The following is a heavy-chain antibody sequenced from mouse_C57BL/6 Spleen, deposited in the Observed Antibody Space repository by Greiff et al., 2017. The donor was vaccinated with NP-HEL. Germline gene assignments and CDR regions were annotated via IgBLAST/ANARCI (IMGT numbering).Heavy chain of an antibody. CDR1: GYSITSGYY. CDR2: ISYDGSN. Sequence: EVKLQESGPGLVKPSQSLSLTCSVTGYSITSGYYWNWIRQFPGNKLEWMGYISYDGSNNYNPSLKNRISITRDTSKNQFFLKLNSVTTEDTATYDCARDLDGYPFAYWGQGTLVTVSA. D-gene: IGHD2-3*01. J-gene: IGHJ3*01. CDR3: ARDLDGYPFAY. V-gene: IGHV3-6*01.